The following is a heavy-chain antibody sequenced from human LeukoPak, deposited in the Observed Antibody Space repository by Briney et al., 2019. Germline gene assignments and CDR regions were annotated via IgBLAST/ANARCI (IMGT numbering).Heavy chain of an antibody. CDR1: GFTFSNYN. Sequence: GGSLRLSYAASGFTFSNYNMNWVRQAPGKGLEWVSYISSSSSTIYYADSVKGRFTISRDNAKNSLYLQMNSLRAEDTAVYYCVRGSYCSGGSCYRYALDIWGQGTMVTVSS. V-gene: IGHV3-48*01. J-gene: IGHJ3*02. CDR2: ISSSSSTI. CDR3: VRGSYCSGGSCYRYALDI. D-gene: IGHD2-15*01.